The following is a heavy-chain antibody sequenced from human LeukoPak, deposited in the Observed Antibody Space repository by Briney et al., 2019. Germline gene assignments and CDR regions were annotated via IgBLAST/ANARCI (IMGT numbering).Heavy chain of an antibody. CDR2: VFHSGIT. V-gene: IGHV4-38-2*02. D-gene: IGHD3-22*01. J-gene: IGHJ4*02. CDR3: ARGYYYDSSGYLQPWGIDY. Sequence: SKTLSLTCSVSGYSISSGYYWGWIRQPPGKGLEWIGSVFHSGITYYKPSLKSRVTILVDTSKNQFSLKLTSVTAADTAVYYCARGYYYDSSGYLQPWGIDYWGQGTLVTVSS. CDR1: GYSISSGYY.